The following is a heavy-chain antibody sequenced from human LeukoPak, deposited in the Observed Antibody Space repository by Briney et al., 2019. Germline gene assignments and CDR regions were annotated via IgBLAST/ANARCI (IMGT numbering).Heavy chain of an antibody. CDR1: DGSISSRPYD. D-gene: IGHD5-24*01. CDR2: ISSSGST. V-gene: IGHV4-39*01. CDR3: ARHLSQGDGDKRGFDY. Sequence: SETLSLTCTVSDGSISSRPYDWGWIRQPPGKGLEYIGSISSSGSTYYNPSLQSRVTISVDASKKQFPLKLGSETAADTAVYYCARHLSQGDGDKRGFDYWGRGTLVTVSS. J-gene: IGHJ4*02.